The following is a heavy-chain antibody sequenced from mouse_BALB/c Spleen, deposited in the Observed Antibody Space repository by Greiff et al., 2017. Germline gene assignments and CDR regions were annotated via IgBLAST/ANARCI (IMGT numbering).Heavy chain of an antibody. CDR2: ISDGGSYT. CDR3: ARDYHYAMDY. CDR1: GFTFSDYY. J-gene: IGHJ4*01. V-gene: IGHV5-4*02. Sequence: EVQGVESGGGLVKPGGSLKLSCAASGFTFSDYYMYWVRQTPEKRLEWVATISDGGSYTYYPDSVKGRFTISRDNAKNNLYLQMSSLKSEDTAMYYCARDYHYAMDYWGQGTSVTVSS.